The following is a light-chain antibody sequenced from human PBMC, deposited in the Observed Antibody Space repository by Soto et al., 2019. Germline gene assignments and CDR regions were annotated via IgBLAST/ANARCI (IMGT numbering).Light chain of an antibody. CDR3: CSYAGSSIHVV. CDR2: EGS. V-gene: IGLV2-23*01. CDR1: SSDVGNYNL. J-gene: IGLJ2*01. Sequence: QSALTQPASVSGSPGQSITISCTGTSSDVGNYNLVSWYQQHPGKAPKLMIYEGSKRPSGVSNRFSGSKSGNTASLTISGLQGEDEADYYCCSYAGSSIHVVFGGGTKVTVL.